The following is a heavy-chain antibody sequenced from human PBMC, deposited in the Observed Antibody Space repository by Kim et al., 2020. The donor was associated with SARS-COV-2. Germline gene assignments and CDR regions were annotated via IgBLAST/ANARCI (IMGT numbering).Heavy chain of an antibody. CDR2: IYSGGST. V-gene: IGHV3-66*02. Sequence: GGSLRLSCAASGFTVSSNYMSWVRQAPGKGLEWVSVIYSGGSTYYADSVKGRFTISRDNSKNTLYLQMNSLRAEDTAVYYCARRQLSKEVVIYWYFDLWGRGTLVTVSS. D-gene: IGHD3-22*01. CDR3: ARRQLSKEVVIYWYFDL. CDR1: GFTVSSNY. J-gene: IGHJ2*01.